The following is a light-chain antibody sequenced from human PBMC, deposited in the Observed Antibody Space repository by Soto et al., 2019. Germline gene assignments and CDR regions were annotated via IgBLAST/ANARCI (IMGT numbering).Light chain of an antibody. CDR1: QSISSY. Sequence: DIQMTQSPSSLSASVGDRVTITCRASQSISSYLNWYQQKPGKAPKLLIYAASSLQSGVPSRFSGSGSGTDFTLTISSLQPEDFAVYYCQQYGSSPPQTFGQGTKVDIK. V-gene: IGKV1-39*01. CDR3: QQYGSSPPQT. J-gene: IGKJ1*01. CDR2: AAS.